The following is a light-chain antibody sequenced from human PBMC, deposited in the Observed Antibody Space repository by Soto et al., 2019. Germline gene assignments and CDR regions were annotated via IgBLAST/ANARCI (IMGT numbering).Light chain of an antibody. Sequence: EILMTQSPVTLSVSTGERATISCRASQSISSDLAWYQQKPGQAPSLLIYGAFTRASGVPSRFSGTGSGTEFTLTISSLQSEDFALYYCQQYNDWPLTFGQGTKVDIK. CDR2: GAF. V-gene: IGKV3-15*01. CDR3: QQYNDWPLT. CDR1: QSISSD. J-gene: IGKJ1*01.